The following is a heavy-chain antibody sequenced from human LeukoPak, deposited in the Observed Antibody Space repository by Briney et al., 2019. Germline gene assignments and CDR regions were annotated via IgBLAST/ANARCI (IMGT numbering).Heavy chain of an antibody. J-gene: IGHJ3*02. CDR2: IKRDGSDK. CDR3: ARDSWNYQDESTLDI. Sequence: GGSQRLSCAASGFNFSTYWMSWVRQVPGKGLEWVADIKRDGSDKYYVDSVKGRFTISRDNAKNSLYLLMNSLRAEDTAVYYCARDSWNYQDESTLDIWGQGTMVTVSS. V-gene: IGHV3-7*01. CDR1: GFNFSTYW. D-gene: IGHD1-7*01.